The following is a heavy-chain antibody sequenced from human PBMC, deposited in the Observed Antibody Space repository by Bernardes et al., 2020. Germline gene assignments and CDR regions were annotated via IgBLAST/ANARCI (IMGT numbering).Heavy chain of an antibody. CDR3: ARQPGVGLRGIYNWFDP. Sequence: SETLSLTCTVSGGSISSSSYYWGWIRQPPGKGLEWIGSIYYSGSTYYNPSLKSRVTISVDTSKNQFSLKLSSVTAADTAVYYCARQPGVGLRGIYNWFDPWGQGTLVTVSS. V-gene: IGHV4-39*01. CDR1: GGSISSSSYY. D-gene: IGHD3-16*01. CDR2: IYYSGST. J-gene: IGHJ5*02.